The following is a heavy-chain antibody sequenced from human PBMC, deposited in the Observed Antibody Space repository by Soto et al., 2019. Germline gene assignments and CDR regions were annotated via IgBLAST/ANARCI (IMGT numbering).Heavy chain of an antibody. Sequence: GGSLRLSCAASGFTFNTYGMTWVRQAPGKGLEWVSTVSGSGGGTYYPDSVKGRFTISRVNSKNTTYLQMSNLRAEDTAVYFCARIGPYCGGDCYPDFDFWGLGTPVTVSS. D-gene: IGHD2-21*02. CDR3: ARIGPYCGGDCYPDFDF. CDR1: GFTFNTYG. J-gene: IGHJ4*02. CDR2: VSGSGGGT. V-gene: IGHV3-23*01.